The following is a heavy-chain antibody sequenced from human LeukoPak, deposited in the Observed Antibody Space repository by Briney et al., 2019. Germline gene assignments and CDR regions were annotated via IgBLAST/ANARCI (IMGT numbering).Heavy chain of an antibody. CDR2: IIPIFGTA. CDR1: GGTFSSYA. Sequence: SVKVSCKASGGTFSSYAISWVRQAPGQGLEWMGGIIPIFGTANYAQKLQGRVTITADESTSTAYMELSSLRSEDTAVYYCARGLRRSYYLDDYWGQGTLVTVSS. CDR3: ARGLRRSYYLDDY. V-gene: IGHV1-69*13. D-gene: IGHD1-26*01. J-gene: IGHJ4*02.